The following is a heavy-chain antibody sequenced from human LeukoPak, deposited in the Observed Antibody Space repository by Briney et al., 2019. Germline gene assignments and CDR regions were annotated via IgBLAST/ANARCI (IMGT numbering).Heavy chain of an antibody. CDR2: IYYTGST. J-gene: IGHJ2*01. V-gene: IGHV4-59*13. CDR3: ARGYCSGGSCYYFDL. CDR1: GGSITNYY. Sequence: SETLSLTCTLSGGSITNYYWNWIRQPPGKGLEWIGFIYYTGSTNYNPSLKSRVTISLDTSKDQFSLRPNSVTAADTAVYYCARGYCSGGSCYYFDLWGRGTLVTVSS. D-gene: IGHD2-15*01.